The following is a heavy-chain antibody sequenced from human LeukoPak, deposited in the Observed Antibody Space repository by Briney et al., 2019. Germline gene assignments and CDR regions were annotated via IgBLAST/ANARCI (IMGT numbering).Heavy chain of an antibody. CDR3: ARWRLGAYNWFDP. J-gene: IGHJ5*02. D-gene: IGHD3-3*01. CDR2: INPNSGGT. CDR1: GYTFTGYY. Sequence: ASVKVSCKASGYTFTGYYMHWVRQAPGQGLEWMVRINPNSGGTNYAQKFQGRVTMTRDTSISTAYMELSRLRSDDTAVYYCARWRLGAYNWFDPWGQGTLVTVSS. V-gene: IGHV1-2*06.